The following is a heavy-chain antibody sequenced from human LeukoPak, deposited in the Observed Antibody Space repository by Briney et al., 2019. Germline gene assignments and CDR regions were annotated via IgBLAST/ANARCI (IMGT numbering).Heavy chain of an antibody. D-gene: IGHD3-16*01. V-gene: IGHV3-21*01. Sequence: GGSLRLSCAASGFTFSSYSMNWVRQAPGKGLEWVSSISSSSSYIYYADSVKGRFTISRDNAKNSLYLQMNSLRAEDTAVYYCARALRMITFGGAHFYYFDYWGQGTLVTVSS. J-gene: IGHJ4*02. CDR2: ISSSSSYI. CDR1: GFTFSSYS. CDR3: ARALRMITFGGAHFYYFDY.